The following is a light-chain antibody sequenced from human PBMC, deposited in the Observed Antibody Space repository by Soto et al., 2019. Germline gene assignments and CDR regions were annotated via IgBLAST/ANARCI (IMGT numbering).Light chain of an antibody. CDR2: DAS. CDR1: QSVRSK. V-gene: IGKV3-15*01. J-gene: IGKJ5*01. Sequence: EIVMTQSPGTLSVSPGERATLSCRASQSVRSKLAWYQQKPGQAPRLLIYDASTRATGIPARFSGSGSGTEFTLTISSLQSEDFAFYYCQQYNNWPPITFGQGTPLEIK. CDR3: QQYNNWPPIT.